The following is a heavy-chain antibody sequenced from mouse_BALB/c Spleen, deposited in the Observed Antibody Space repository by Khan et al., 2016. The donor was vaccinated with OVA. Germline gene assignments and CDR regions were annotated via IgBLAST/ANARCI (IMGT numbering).Heavy chain of an antibody. CDR2: INSDGTYT. V-gene: IGHV5-6*01. J-gene: IGHJ3*01. CDR3: ASHVTGSIAY. CDR1: GFTFSNYG. Sequence: EVQLVESGGDLVKPGGSLKLSCAASGFTFSNYGMSWVRQIPDKRLEWVATINSDGTYTYYPDSVEGRFTISRNNAKNTLSLEMSSLKSEDTAMYYCASHVTGSIAYWGQGTLVTVSA. D-gene: IGHD4-1*01.